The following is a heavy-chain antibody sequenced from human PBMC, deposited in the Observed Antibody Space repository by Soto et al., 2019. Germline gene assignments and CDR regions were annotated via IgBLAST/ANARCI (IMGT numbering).Heavy chain of an antibody. CDR1: GGSISSGGYS. J-gene: IGHJ4*02. Sequence: PSETLSLTCAVSGGSISSGGYSWSWIRQPPGKGLEWIGYIYHSGSTYYNPSLKSRVTISVDRSKNQFSLKLSSVTAADTAVYYCARAATTYYFDYWGQGTLVTVSS. V-gene: IGHV4-30-2*01. D-gene: IGHD1-1*01. CDR2: IYHSGST. CDR3: ARAATTYYFDY.